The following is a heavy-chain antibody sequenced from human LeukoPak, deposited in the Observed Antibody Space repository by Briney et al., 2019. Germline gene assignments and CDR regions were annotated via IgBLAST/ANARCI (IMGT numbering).Heavy chain of an antibody. D-gene: IGHD2-15*01. J-gene: IGHJ4*02. V-gene: IGHV3-66*01. CDR3: ARGPGTPNDF. Sequence: GSLRLSCAASGFTVSNNYMSWVRQAPGKGLEWVSLIYSGGRTFYADSVKGRFTISRDNSKNTLYLQMNSLRGEDTAVYYCARGPGTPNDFRGQGTLVTVSS. CDR1: GFTVSNNY. CDR2: IYSGGRT.